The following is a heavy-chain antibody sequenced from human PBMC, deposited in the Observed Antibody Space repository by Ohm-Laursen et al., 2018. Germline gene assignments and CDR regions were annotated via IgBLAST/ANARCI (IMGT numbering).Heavy chain of an antibody. J-gene: IGHJ4*02. CDR3: ARDPFDY. V-gene: IGHV1-2*02. Sequence: ATVKISCKTSGYTSIDYDMHWVRQAPGQGLEWVGWINRDSAGPNYAQTFQGRVTMTTDTSINTAYMELSRLTSDDTAVYYCARDPFDYWGQGTLVTVSS. CDR2: INRDSAGP. CDR1: GYTSIDYD.